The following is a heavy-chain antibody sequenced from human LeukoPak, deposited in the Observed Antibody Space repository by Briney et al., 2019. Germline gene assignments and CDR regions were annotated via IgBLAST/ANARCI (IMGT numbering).Heavy chain of an antibody. J-gene: IGHJ6*02. CDR3: ARVGPLRYDYYGMDV. CDR2: ISWDGGST. V-gene: IGHV3-43*01. D-gene: IGHD3-9*01. Sequence: GGSLRLSCAASGFTFDDYTMHWVRQAPGKGLEWVSLISWDGGSTYYADSVKGRFTISRDNSKNTLYLQMNSLRAEDTAVYYCARVGPLRYDYYGMDVWGQGTTVTVSS. CDR1: GFTFDDYT.